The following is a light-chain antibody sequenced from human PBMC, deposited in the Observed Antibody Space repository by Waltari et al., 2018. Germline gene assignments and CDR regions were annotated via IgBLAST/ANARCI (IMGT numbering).Light chain of an antibody. V-gene: IGKV1-5*03. Sequence: DIQMTQSPSTLSASVGDRVTITCRASQSISTLLAWFQPKPGNPPKLLIYKTFNLERGVPSRFSGSGSGTEFTLTITSLQPDDFATYYCQQYSSSSMFSFGQGTKLEIK. CDR3: QQYSSSSMFS. J-gene: IGKJ2*03. CDR2: KTF. CDR1: QSISTL.